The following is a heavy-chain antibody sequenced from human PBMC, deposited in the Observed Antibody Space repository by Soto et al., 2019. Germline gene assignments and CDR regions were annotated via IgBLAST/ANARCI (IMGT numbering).Heavy chain of an antibody. D-gene: IGHD2-2*01. J-gene: IGHJ4*02. CDR2: IYYSGRT. CDR1: GGSISSSSYY. Sequence: QLQLQESGPGLVKPSETLSLTCTVSGGSISSSSYYWGWIRQPPGKGLESIGSIYYSGRTYYNPSLKSRVTNSVDTCKNQCSLKLTSVTAADTAVYYCARVTSVTSPSDYWGQGSLVTV. CDR3: ARVTSVTSPSDY. V-gene: IGHV4-39*01.